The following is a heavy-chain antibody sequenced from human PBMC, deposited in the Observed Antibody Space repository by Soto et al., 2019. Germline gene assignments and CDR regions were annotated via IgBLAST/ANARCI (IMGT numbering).Heavy chain of an antibody. CDR3: ARDAPGEEYPQGSNFDY. V-gene: IGHV3-7*03. D-gene: IGHD3-16*01. CDR1: GFTFSSYW. CDR2: IKQDGSEK. Sequence: EVQLVESGGGLVQPGGSLRLSCAASGFTFSSYWMSWVRQAPGKGLEWVANIKQDGSEKYYVDSVKGRFNISRENAKNSLYLQMNSLRAEDTAVYYCARDAPGEEYPQGSNFDYWGQGTLVTVSS. J-gene: IGHJ4*02.